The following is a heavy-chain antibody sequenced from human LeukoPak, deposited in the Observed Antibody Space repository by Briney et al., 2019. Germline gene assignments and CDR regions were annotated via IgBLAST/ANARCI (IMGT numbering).Heavy chain of an antibody. CDR2: IHYSGST. CDR3: ARGRYCSADICSGGDAFDI. J-gene: IGHJ3*02. Sequence: SETLSLTCTVSGGSISNYYWSWLRQPPGKGLEWIGYIHYSGSTNYNPSLKSRVTMSVDTSRNQFSLKLSSVTAADTAVYYCARGRYCSADICSGGDAFDIWGQGTMVSVSS. V-gene: IGHV4-59*12. CDR1: GGSISNYY. D-gene: IGHD2-15*01.